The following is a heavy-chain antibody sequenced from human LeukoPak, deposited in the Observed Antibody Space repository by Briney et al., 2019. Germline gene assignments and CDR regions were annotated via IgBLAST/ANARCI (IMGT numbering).Heavy chain of an antibody. CDR2: IYYSGST. CDR3: ARFDGYYGMDV. D-gene: IGHD5-24*01. V-gene: IGHV4-59*01. Sequence: SETLSLTCTVSGGSISIYYRSWIRQPPGKGLEWIGYIYYSGSTNYNPSLKSRVTISVDTSKNQFSLKMSSVTAADTAVYYCARFDGYYGMDVWGKGTTVTVSS. CDR1: GGSISIYY. J-gene: IGHJ6*04.